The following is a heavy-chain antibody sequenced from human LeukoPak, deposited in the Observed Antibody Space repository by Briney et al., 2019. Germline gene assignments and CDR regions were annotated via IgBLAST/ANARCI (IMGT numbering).Heavy chain of an antibody. CDR1: GYTFASYG. V-gene: IGHV1-18*01. CDR3: ARDTALIITPGGPDY. Sequence: ASVKVSCKXSGYTFASYGISWVRQAPGQGLEWMGWISAYNDDTRYAQHLQGRVTLTTDTSTGTAYMELRSLTSDDTALYYCARDTALIITPGGPDYWGQGTLVTVSS. J-gene: IGHJ4*02. D-gene: IGHD3-10*01. CDR2: ISAYNDDT.